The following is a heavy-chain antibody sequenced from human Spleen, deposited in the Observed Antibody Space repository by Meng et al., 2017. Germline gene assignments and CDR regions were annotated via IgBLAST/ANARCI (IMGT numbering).Heavy chain of an antibody. Sequence: GESLKISCEVSGFTFSDYYMSWIRQGPGRGLEWVSGINWNGGSTGYADSVKGRFTISRDNAKNSLYLQMNSLRAEDTALYYCAVLRGQTGYWGQGTLVTVSS. J-gene: IGHJ4*02. D-gene: IGHD3-3*01. CDR3: AVLRGQTGY. V-gene: IGHV3-20*04. CDR2: INWNGGST. CDR1: GFTFSDYY.